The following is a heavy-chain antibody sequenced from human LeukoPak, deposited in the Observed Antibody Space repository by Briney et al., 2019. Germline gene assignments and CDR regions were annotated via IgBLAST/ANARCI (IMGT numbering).Heavy chain of an antibody. D-gene: IGHD2-8*01. J-gene: IGHJ4*01. CDR1: GFSFSDSY. CDR2: ISPSSHDI. CDR3: TDPRLLTY. Sequence: PGGSLRLSCVVSGFSFSDSYMTWLRQTPGKGLESLAYISPSSHDIYYADSVKGRFTISRDNARTSLYLQMNSLGPDDTALYCSTDPRLLTYWGHGTLVTVSS. V-gene: IGHV3-11*01.